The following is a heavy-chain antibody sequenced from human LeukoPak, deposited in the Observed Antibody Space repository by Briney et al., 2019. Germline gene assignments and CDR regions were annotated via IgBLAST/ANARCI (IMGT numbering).Heavy chain of an antibody. Sequence: SETLSLTCAVYGGSFSGYYWSWIRQPPGKGREWMREINHRGSTNYNPSLKSRVTISVDTSKNQFSLKLSSVTAADTAVYYCARGGRWYYFEYWGQGTLVTVSS. V-gene: IGHV4-34*01. CDR1: GGSFSGYY. J-gene: IGHJ4*02. D-gene: IGHD4-23*01. CDR2: INHRGST. CDR3: ARGGRWYYFEY.